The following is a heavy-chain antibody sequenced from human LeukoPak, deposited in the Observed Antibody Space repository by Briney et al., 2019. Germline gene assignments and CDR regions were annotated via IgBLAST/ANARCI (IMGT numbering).Heavy chain of an antibody. CDR2: ISSSSSYI. CDR1: GFTVSSNY. D-gene: IGHD2-15*01. Sequence: GGSLRLSCAASGFTVSSNYMSWVRQAPGKGLEWVSSISSSSSYIYYADSVKGRFTISRDNAKNSLYLQMNSLRAEDTAVYYCARAPVVVVAATLYYYYYYMDVWGKGTTVTVSS. CDR3: ARAPVVVVAATLYYYYYYMDV. J-gene: IGHJ6*03. V-gene: IGHV3-21*01.